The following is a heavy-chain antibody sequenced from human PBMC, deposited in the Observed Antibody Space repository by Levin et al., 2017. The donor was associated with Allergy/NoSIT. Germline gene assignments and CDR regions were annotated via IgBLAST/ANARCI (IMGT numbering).Heavy chain of an antibody. D-gene: IGHD6-13*01. CDR3: VPGIAATGSPTDY. Sequence: PGGSLRLSCVASGFTFTSYDMIWVRQAPGKGLEWVSAIRGSASRTFFADSVKGRFAISRDNSKNTVFLQMNSLRVEDTAVYYCVPGIAATGSPTDYWGQGTLVTVSS. CDR1: GFTFTSYD. J-gene: IGHJ4*02. V-gene: IGHV3-23*01. CDR2: IRGSASRT.